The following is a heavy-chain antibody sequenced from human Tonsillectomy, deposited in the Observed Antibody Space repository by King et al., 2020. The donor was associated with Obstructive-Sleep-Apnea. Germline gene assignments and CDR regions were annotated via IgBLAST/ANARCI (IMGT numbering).Heavy chain of an antibody. CDR2: TRYDGSNK. J-gene: IGHJ4*02. CDR1: GFTFSTYC. CDR3: AKGFNYHIAY. Sequence: VQLVGSGGGVVQPGTSLRLSCAASGFTFSTYCMHWVRQAPGKGREWVGFTRYDGSNKLYTDSVRGRFTISRDNSKNTLYLQMNSLRAEDTAVYYCAKGFNYHIAYCGQGTLVTVSS. V-gene: IGHV3-30*02. D-gene: IGHD3-22*01.